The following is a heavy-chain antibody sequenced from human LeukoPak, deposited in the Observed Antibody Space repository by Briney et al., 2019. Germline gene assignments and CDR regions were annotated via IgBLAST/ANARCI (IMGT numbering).Heavy chain of an antibody. Sequence: PRGSLRLSCTTSGFFFTSYHIHWVCQAPPKGREWVAFVLNNGSNKYYGDSVKGRFTVSRDDSRNTVFLHMSGLRAEDTAMYYCARSLHERTDAWGEGTLVADPS. J-gene: IGHJ4*02. CDR2: VLNNGSNK. D-gene: IGHD3/OR15-3a*01. CDR1: GFFFTSYH. CDR3: ARSLHERTDA. V-gene: IGHV3-30*02.